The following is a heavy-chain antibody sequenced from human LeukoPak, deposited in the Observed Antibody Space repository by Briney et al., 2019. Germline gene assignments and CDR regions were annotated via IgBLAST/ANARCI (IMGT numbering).Heavy chain of an antibody. Sequence: GGSLRLSCAASGFTFSSYAMSWVRQAPGKGLEWVSAISGSSGSTYYADSVKGRFTISRDNSKNTLYLQMNSLRAEDTAVYYCASSSWTREVSDYWGQGTLVTVSS. J-gene: IGHJ4*02. CDR3: ASSSWTREVSDY. CDR1: GFTFSSYA. D-gene: IGHD6-13*01. V-gene: IGHV3-23*01. CDR2: ISGSSGST.